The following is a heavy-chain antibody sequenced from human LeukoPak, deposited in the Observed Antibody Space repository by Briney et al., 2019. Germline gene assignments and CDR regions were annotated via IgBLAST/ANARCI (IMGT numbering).Heavy chain of an antibody. CDR2: INHSGST. J-gene: IGHJ4*02. V-gene: IGHV4-34*01. Sequence: NASETLSLTCAVYGGSFSGYYWSWIRQPPGKGLEWIGEINHSGSTNYNPSLKSRVTISVDTSKNQFSLKPSSVTAADTAVYYCARSGYGGNPGDLDYWGQGTLVTVSS. CDR1: GGSFSGYY. D-gene: IGHD4-23*01. CDR3: ARSGYGGNPGDLDY.